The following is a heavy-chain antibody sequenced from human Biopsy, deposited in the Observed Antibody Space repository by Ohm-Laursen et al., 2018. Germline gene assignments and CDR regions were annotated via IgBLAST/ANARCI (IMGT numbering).Heavy chain of an antibody. CDR2: IYYTGST. J-gene: IGHJ2*01. V-gene: IGHV4-59*08. CDR3: ARHAPSYSGSYWRYFDL. CDR1: GGSISRYY. D-gene: IGHD1-26*01. Sequence: GTLSLTCTVSGGSISRYYWSWIRQPPGKGLEWIGYIYYTGSTNYNPSLKSQVTISVDTSMNHLSLRLTSVTAADTAVYYCARHAPSYSGSYWRYFDLWGRGTLVTVSS.